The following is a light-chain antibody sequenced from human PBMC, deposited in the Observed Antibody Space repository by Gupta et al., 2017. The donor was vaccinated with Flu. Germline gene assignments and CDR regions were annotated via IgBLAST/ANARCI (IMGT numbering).Light chain of an antibody. V-gene: IGLV2-14*01. J-gene: IGLJ2*01. Sequence: QSALTQPASVSGSPGPSITISCTGTSSDIGAYNYVSWYQHHPGEAPKLIIYEVTNRPSGVSDRFSGSKSGNTASLTISGLQAEDEADYFCCSYTIANTGLFGGGTKLTVL. CDR2: EVT. CDR3: CSYTIANTGL. CDR1: SSDIGAYNY.